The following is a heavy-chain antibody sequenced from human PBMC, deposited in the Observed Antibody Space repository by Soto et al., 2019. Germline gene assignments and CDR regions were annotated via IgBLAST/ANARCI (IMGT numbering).Heavy chain of an antibody. V-gene: IGHV3-30*18. CDR3: AKGSKTYYDFWSGYWKVGYFDY. Sequence: QVQLVESGGGVVQPGMSLRLSCAASGFTFSSYGMHWVRQAPGKGLEGVAVISCDGSNKYYADSVKGRFTISRDNSKNTLYLQMNSLRAEDTAVYYCAKGSKTYYDFWSGYWKVGYFDYWGQGTLVTVSS. J-gene: IGHJ4*02. CDR1: GFTFSSYG. CDR2: ISCDGSNK. D-gene: IGHD3-3*01.